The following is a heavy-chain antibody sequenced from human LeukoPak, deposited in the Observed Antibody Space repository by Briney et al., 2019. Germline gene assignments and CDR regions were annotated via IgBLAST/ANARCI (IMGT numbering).Heavy chain of an antibody. Sequence: ASEKVSCKASGYTFTSYGISWVRQAPGQGLEWVGWVSAYNGNTNYAQKIQGRVTMTTDTSTSTAYMELRSLRSDNTAVYYCARDLIRGSLWFGDDGYYMDVWGKGTTVTVSS. CDR3: ARDLIRGSLWFGDDGYYMDV. V-gene: IGHV1-18*01. CDR1: GYTFTSYG. D-gene: IGHD3-10*01. J-gene: IGHJ6*03. CDR2: VSAYNGNT.